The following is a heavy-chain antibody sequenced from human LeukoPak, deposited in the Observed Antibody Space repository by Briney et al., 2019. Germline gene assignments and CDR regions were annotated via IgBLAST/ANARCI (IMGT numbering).Heavy chain of an antibody. Sequence: GGSLRLSCAASGFTVSTYYMTWVRQAPGKGLECVSVIYSGGSTYYADSVKGRFTVSRDNSKNTRYLQMNSLRAEDTAMYYCARGLGYCTSTTCLLPFDYWAQGTLVTVSS. D-gene: IGHD2-2*01. CDR2: IYSGGST. V-gene: IGHV3-53*01. CDR1: GFTVSTYY. J-gene: IGHJ4*02. CDR3: ARGLGYCTSTTCLLPFDY.